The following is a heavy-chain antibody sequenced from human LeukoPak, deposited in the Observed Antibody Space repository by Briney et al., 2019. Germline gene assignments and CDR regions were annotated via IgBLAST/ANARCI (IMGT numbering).Heavy chain of an antibody. Sequence: PGGSLRLSCAASGFILSSYWMSWVRQAPGKGLEWVASIKEGGSEKYYVDSVKGRFTISRDSAKNSLYLQMNSLRAEDTAVYYCVRDSDIRSDYWGQGTLVTVSS. V-gene: IGHV3-7*05. J-gene: IGHJ4*02. CDR2: IKEGGSEK. CDR1: GFILSSYW. CDR3: VRDSDIRSDY. D-gene: IGHD3-9*01.